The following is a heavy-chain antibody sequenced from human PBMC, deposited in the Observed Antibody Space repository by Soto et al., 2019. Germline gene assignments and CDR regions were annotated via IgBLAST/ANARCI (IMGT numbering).Heavy chain of an antibody. J-gene: IGHJ4*02. CDR2: IYYGGTI. Sequence: SETLSLTCNVSGVSISGYYWSWIRQPPGKPLEWIAYIYYGGTINYNPYLKSRVTISRDTSRNEFSLELTSVTAADTAVYFCATSYGNAWYTYWGQGTQVTVSS. V-gene: IGHV4-59*01. CDR3: ATSYGNAWYTY. D-gene: IGHD6-13*01. CDR1: GVSISGYY.